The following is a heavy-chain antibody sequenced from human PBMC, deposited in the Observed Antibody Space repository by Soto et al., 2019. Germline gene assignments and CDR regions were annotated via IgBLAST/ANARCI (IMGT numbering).Heavy chain of an antibody. CDR2: VYYLEGT. CDR3: ARLYMALDY. D-gene: IGHD3-10*01. CDR1: GDSINSSDYH. Sequence: QVQLQESGPGLVKPSETLSLICTVSGDSINSSDYHWGWIRQPPGKGLEWIGSVYYLEGTHSNPSLKSRVTISVDTPGSQFTLKLRSVTAADTAVYYCARLYMALDYWGQGSLVTVSS. V-gene: IGHV4-39*01. J-gene: IGHJ4*02.